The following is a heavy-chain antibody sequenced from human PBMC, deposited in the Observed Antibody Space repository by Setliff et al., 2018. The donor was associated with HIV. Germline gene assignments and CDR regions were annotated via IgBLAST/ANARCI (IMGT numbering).Heavy chain of an antibody. V-gene: IGHV1-46*01. D-gene: IGHD2-2*02. CDR2: INPSLSIT. Sequence: RASVKVSCKASGYIFTSYSIHWVRQAPGQGLEWMGIINPSLSITTYAQKFQGRVTMTRDSSTSTVYMILSSLRSEDTAIYYCARRYTSRGDFDYWGQGTLVTVSS. CDR3: ARRYTSRGDFDY. CDR1: GYIFTSYS. J-gene: IGHJ4*02.